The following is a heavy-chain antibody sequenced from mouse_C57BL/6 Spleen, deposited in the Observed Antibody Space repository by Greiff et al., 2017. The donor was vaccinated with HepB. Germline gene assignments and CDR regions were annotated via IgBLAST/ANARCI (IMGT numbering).Heavy chain of an antibody. CDR3: TTTNWDGFAY. Sequence: QVHVKQSGAELVRPGASVTLSCKASGYTFTDYEMHWVKQTPVHGLEWIGAIDPETGGTAYNQKFKGKAILTADKSSSTAYMELRSLTSEDSAVYYCTTTNWDGFAYWGQGTLVTVSA. J-gene: IGHJ3*01. CDR2: IDPETGGT. CDR1: GYTFTDYE. V-gene: IGHV1-15*01. D-gene: IGHD4-1*01.